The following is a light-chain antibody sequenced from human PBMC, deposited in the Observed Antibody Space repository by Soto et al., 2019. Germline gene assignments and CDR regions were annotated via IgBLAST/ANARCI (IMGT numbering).Light chain of an antibody. CDR1: QDSSTY. V-gene: IGKV1-33*01. CDR3: QQYVNLPLYT. CDR2: DAS. Sequence: DIQMTQSPSSLSASVGDRVTITRQASQDSSTYLNWYQQKPGKAPKLLIYDASNLETGVPSRFSGSGSGTDFTFAISSLQPEDIATYYCQQYVNLPLYTVGQGTKLEIK. J-gene: IGKJ2*01.